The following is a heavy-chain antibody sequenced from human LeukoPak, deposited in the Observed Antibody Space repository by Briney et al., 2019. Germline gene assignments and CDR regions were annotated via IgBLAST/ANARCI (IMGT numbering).Heavy chain of an antibody. J-gene: IGHJ6*03. D-gene: IGHD3-10*01. V-gene: IGHV4-38-2*02. CDR3: ARVSYSYNMDD. CDR2: IYHSGST. Sequence: PSETLSLTCTVSGYSISSGYYWGWIRQPPGKGLEWIGTIYHSGSTYYNPSLKSRVTISVDTSKNQFTLRLSSVTAADTAVYYCARVSYSYNMDDWGKGTTVTVAS. CDR1: GYSISSGYY.